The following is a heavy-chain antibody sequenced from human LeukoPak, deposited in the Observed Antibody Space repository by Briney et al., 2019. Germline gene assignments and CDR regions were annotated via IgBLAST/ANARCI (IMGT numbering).Heavy chain of an antibody. D-gene: IGHD3-10*01. J-gene: IGHJ6*02. Sequence: PSETLSLTCAVYGGSLSGHYWSWIRQPPGKGLEWIGEINHSGSTMYSPSLKSRVTISLDTSKNQFSLKLSSVTAADTAVYYCARERRDYYGSGSYSYYYGMDVWGQGTTVTVSS. CDR3: ARERRDYYGSGSYSYYYGMDV. CDR1: GGSLSGHY. CDR2: INHSGST. V-gene: IGHV4-34*01.